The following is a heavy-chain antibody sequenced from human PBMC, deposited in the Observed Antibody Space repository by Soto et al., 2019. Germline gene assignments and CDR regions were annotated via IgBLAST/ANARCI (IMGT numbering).Heavy chain of an antibody. CDR3: ARITKADYDFWSGYYTGYWFDP. J-gene: IGHJ5*02. Sequence: SGPTLVNPTETLTLTCTVSGFSLSNARMGVSWIRQPPGKALEWLAHIFSNDEKSNSTSLKSRLTISKDTSKSQVVLTMTNMDPVDTATYYCARITKADYDFWSGYYTGYWFDPWGQGTLVTVSS. CDR2: IFSNDEK. V-gene: IGHV2-26*01. D-gene: IGHD3-3*01. CDR1: GFSLSNARMG.